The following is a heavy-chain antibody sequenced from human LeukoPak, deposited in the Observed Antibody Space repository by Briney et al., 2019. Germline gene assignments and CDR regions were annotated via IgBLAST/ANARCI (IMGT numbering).Heavy chain of an antibody. CDR1: GGSISSYY. CDR3: ARQNSSWYFDY. CDR2: IYITEST. D-gene: IGHD6-13*01. V-gene: IGHV4-4*07. Sequence: SETLSLTCTVSGGSISSYYWTWIGQPAGRGVEWIGRIYITESTNYNPSLKSRLPQSVDTSNNQSSLKLTSVTAPDTAVYYCARQNSSWYFDYWGQGTLFTVSS. J-gene: IGHJ4*02.